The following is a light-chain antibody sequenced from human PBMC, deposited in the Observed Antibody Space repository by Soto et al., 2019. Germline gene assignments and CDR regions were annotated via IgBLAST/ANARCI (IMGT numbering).Light chain of an antibody. CDR2: SAS. V-gene: IGKV1-5*01. CDR3: QQYDGN. J-gene: IGKJ4*01. Sequence: DIQMTQSPSTLSASVGDRVIITCRASQSISTWLAWYQQKPGESPKLLIYSASTLQSGVPSRFSGSGSGTEFTLTISGLQPDDFATYYCQQYDGNFGGGTKV. CDR1: QSISTW.